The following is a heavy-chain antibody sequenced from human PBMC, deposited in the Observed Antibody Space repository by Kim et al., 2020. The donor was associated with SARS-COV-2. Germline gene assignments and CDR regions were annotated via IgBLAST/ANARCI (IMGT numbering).Heavy chain of an antibody. CDR2: IYYSGST. J-gene: IGHJ3*02. CDR1: GGSISSYY. D-gene: IGHD1-1*01. CDR3: ARDRRYNWSRGRSVHDAFDI. Sequence: SETLSLTCTVSGGSISSYYWSWIRQPPGKGLEWIGYIYYSGSTNYNPSLKSRVTISVDTSKNQFSLKLSSVTAADTAVYYCARDRRYNWSRGRSVHDAFDIWGQGTMVTVSS. V-gene: IGHV4-59*01.